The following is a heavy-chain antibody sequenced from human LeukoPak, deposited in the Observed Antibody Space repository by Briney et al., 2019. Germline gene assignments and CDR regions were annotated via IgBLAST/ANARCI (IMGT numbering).Heavy chain of an antibody. D-gene: IGHD3-22*01. CDR3: AKDLPFTYYYDSSGYQQAMDY. CDR1: GFTFSSYG. CDR2: ISYDGSNK. J-gene: IGHJ4*02. V-gene: IGHV3-30*18. Sequence: PGGSLRLSCAASGFTFSSYGMHWVRQAPGKGLEWVAVISYDGSNKYYADSVKGRFTISRDNSKNTLYLQMNSLRAEDTAVYYCAKDLPFTYYYDSSGYQQAMDYWGQGTLVTVSS.